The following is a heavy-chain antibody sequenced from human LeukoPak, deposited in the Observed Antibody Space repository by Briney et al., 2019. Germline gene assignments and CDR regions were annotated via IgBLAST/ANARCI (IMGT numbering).Heavy chain of an antibody. CDR1: GYSFTSYW. CDR3: AALYSGYDYEDY. D-gene: IGHD5-12*01. J-gene: IGHJ4*02. CDR2: IDPSDSYT. Sequence: GESLKISCKSSGYSFTSYWISWVRQMPGKGLEWMGRIDPSDSYTNYSPSFQGHVTISADKSISTAYLQWSSLKASDTAMYYCAALYSGYDYEDYWGQGTLVTVSS. V-gene: IGHV5-10-1*01.